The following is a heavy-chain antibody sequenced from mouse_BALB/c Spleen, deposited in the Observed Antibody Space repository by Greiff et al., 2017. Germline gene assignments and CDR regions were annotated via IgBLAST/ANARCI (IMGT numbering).Heavy chain of an antibody. CDR2: IWAGGST. CDR3: ASHYYGSRYYAMDY. CDR1: GFSLTSYG. D-gene: IGHD1-1*01. V-gene: IGHV2-9*02. Sequence: VQVVESGPGLVAPSQSLSITCTVSGFSLTSYGVHWVRQPPGKGLEWLGVIWAGGSTNYNSALMSRLSISKDNSKSQVFLKMNSLQTDDTAMYYCASHYYGSRYYAMDYWGQGTSVTVSS. J-gene: IGHJ4*01.